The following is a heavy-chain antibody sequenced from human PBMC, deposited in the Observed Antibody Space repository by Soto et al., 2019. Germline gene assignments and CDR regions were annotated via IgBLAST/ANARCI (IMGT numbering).Heavy chain of an antibody. CDR3: ARHDLIRAADTSMVAFYYMDV. V-gene: IGHV5-51*01. Sequence: GESLKISCKGSGYSFTSYWIGWVRQMPGKGLEWMGIIYPGDSDTRYSPSFQGQVTISADKSISTAYLQWSSLKASDTAIYYCARHDLIRAADTSMVAFYYMDVWGKGTTVTVSS. J-gene: IGHJ6*03. D-gene: IGHD5-18*01. CDR1: GYSFTSYW. CDR2: IYPGDSDT.